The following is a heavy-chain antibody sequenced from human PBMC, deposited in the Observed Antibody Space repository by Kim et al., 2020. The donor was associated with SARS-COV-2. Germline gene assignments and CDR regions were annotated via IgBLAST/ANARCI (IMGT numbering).Heavy chain of an antibody. CDR1: GFTFTTYA. CDR3: AKIPYSSGWSGYFQH. CDR2: ISGSGSAT. J-gene: IGHJ1*01. D-gene: IGHD6-19*01. Sequence: GGSLRLSCAASGFTFTTYAMSWVRQTPGKGLEWVSAISGSGSATYYADSVKGRFTVSRDNSKNTLYLQMNSLRAEDTAVYYCAKIPYSSGWSGYFQHWGPGTLVTVSS. V-gene: IGHV3-23*01.